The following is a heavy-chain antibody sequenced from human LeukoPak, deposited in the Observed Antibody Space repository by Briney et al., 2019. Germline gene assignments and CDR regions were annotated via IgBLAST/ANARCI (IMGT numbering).Heavy chain of an antibody. CDR1: GGTFSSYA. CDR2: IIPIFGTA. CDR3: ARARTPDYYDSSGYYFDY. J-gene: IGHJ4*02. D-gene: IGHD3-22*01. V-gene: IGHV1-69*01. Sequence: GASVKVSCKASGGTFSSYAISWVRQAPGQGLEWMGGIIPIFGTANYAQKFQGRVTITAVESTSTAYMELSSLRSEDTAVYYCARARTPDYYDSSGYYFDYWGQGTLVTVSS.